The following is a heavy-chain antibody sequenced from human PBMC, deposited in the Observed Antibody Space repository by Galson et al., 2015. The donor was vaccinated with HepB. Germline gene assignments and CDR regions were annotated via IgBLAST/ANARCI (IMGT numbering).Heavy chain of an antibody. CDR1: GFTFSSYT. CDR2: ISGSGGST. J-gene: IGHJ4*01. CDR3: AKDRGTQGYYGWVDF. D-gene: IGHD3-10*01. V-gene: IGHV3-23*01. Sequence: SLRLSCAASGFTFSSYTMSWVRQAPGKGLEWVSSISGSGGSTYYADSVKGRFTISRDNSKNTLYLQMNSLRAEDTAVYYCAKDRGTQGYYGWVDFWGQGTMVTVSS.